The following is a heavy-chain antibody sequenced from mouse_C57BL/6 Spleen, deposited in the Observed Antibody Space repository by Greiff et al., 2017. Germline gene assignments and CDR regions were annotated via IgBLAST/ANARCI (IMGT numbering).Heavy chain of an antibody. CDR3: ARYYYDYFYAMDY. Sequence: EVQLQQSGPELVKPGASVKISCKASGYTFTDYYMNWVKQSHGKSLEWIGDINPNNGGTSYNQKFKGKATLTVDKSSSTAYMELRSLTSEDSAVYYCARYYYDYFYAMDYWGQGTSVTVSS. CDR1: GYTFTDYY. CDR2: INPNNGGT. J-gene: IGHJ4*01. D-gene: IGHD2-4*01. V-gene: IGHV1-26*01.